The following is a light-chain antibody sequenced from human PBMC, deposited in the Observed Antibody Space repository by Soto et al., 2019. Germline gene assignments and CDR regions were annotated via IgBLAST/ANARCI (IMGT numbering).Light chain of an antibody. CDR2: KAS. Sequence: DIQMTQSPSTLSASVGDRVTITCRASQRLNSWLAWFQQKPGKAPKLLIYKASSLESGVPSKFSGSGSGTEFTLTISSLQPDDFATYYCQQYNTYPWTFGQGTKVEIK. CDR1: QRLNSW. J-gene: IGKJ1*01. CDR3: QQYNTYPWT. V-gene: IGKV1-5*03.